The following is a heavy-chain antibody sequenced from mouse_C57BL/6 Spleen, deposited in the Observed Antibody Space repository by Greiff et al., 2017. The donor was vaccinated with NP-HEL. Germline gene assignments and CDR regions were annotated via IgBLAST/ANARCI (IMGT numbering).Heavy chain of an antibody. V-gene: IGHV1-15*01. CDR1: GYTFTDYE. J-gene: IGHJ1*03. D-gene: IGHD4-1*01. CDR3: TRKDWEP. Sequence: QVQLKQSGAELVRPGASVTLSCKASGYTFTDYEMHWVKQTPVHGLEWIGAIDPETGGTAYNQKFKGKAILTADKSSSTAYMELRSLTSEDSAVYYCTRKDWEPWGTGTTVTVSS. CDR2: IDPETGGT.